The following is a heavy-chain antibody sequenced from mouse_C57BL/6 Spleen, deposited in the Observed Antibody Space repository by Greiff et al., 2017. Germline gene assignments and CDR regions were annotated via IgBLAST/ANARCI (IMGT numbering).Heavy chain of an antibody. CDR1: GFTFSDYG. Sequence: EVKLMESGGGLVKPGGSLKLSCAASGFTFSDYGMHWVRQAPEKGLEWVAYISSGSSTIYYADTVKGRFTISRDNAKNTLFLQMTSPGSEDTAMYYCARPGWEDAMDYWGQGTSVTVSS. CDR3: ARPGWEDAMDY. J-gene: IGHJ4*01. V-gene: IGHV5-17*01. D-gene: IGHD1-1*02. CDR2: ISSGSSTI.